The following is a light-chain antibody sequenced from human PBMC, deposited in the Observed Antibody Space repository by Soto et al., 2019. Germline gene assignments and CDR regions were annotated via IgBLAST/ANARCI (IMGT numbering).Light chain of an antibody. J-gene: IGKJ1*01. CDR2: GAS. CDR3: QQYNNWPRT. Sequence: IVLTQSPVTLSFSPCEIATLSCSASQSVSSSYLAWYQQKPGQAPRLLIYGASTRATGIPARFSGSGSGTEFTLTISSLQSEGFAVYYCQQYNNWPRTFGQGTKVDIK. CDR1: QSVSSSY. V-gene: IGKV3-15*01.